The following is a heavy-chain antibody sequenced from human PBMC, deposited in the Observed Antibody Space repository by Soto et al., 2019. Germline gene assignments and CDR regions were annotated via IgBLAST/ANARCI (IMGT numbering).Heavy chain of an antibody. CDR2: INHSGST. CDR1: GGTFSGYD. CDR3: ARGWGRISDY. D-gene: IGHD7-27*01. Sequence: TSETLSLTCAVYGGTFSGYDWSWIRQPPGKGLEWIGEINHSGSTNYNPSLKSRVTISVDTSKNQFSLKLSSVTAADTAVYYCARGWGRISDYWGQGALVTVSS. J-gene: IGHJ4*02. V-gene: IGHV4-34*01.